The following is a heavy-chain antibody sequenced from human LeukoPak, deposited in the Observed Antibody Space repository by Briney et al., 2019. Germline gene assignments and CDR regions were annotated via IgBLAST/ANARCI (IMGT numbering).Heavy chain of an antibody. D-gene: IGHD2-2*01. CDR2: IGTAGDT. J-gene: IGHJ4*02. Sequence: GGSLRLSCAASGFTFSSYDMHWVRQATGKGLEWVSAIGTAGDTYYPGSVKGRFTISRENAKNSLYLQMNSLRAGDTAVYYCANHLACRSHNCPSFDEWGQGTLVTVSS. CDR3: ANHLACRSHNCPSFDE. CDR1: GFTFSSYD. V-gene: IGHV3-13*01.